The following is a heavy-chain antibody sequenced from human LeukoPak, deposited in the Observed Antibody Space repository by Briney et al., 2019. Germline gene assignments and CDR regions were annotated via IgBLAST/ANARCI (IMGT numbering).Heavy chain of an antibody. CDR2: INAGNGNT. CDR3: ARWSASGYDSRGMDV. CDR1: GYTFTSYA. Sequence: ASVKVSCKASGYTFTSYAMHWVRRAPGQRLEWMGWINAGNGNTKYSQKFQGRVTITRDTSADTAYMELSSLRSEDTAVYYCARWSASGYDSRGMDVWGQGATVTVSS. J-gene: IGHJ6*02. V-gene: IGHV1-3*01. D-gene: IGHD5-12*01.